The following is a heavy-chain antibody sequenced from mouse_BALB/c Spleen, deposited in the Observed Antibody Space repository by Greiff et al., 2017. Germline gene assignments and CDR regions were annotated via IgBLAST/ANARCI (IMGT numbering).Heavy chain of an antibody. J-gene: IGHJ1*01. CDR1: GYTFTSYV. V-gene: IGHV1-14*01. D-gene: IGHD6-2*01. CDR3: ARRTLWWYFDV. Sequence: VQLKQSGPELVKPGASVKMSCKASGYTFTSYVMHWVKQKPGQGLEWIGYINPYNDGTKYNEKFKGKATLTSDKSSSTAYMELSSLTSEDSAVYYCARRTLWWYFDVWGAGTTVTVSS. CDR2: INPYNDGT.